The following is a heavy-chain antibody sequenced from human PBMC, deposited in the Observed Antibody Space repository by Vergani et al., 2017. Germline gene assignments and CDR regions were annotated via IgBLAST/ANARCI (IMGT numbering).Heavy chain of an antibody. CDR3: AKGYCSSTSCYREGY. Sequence: EVQLLESGGGLVQPGGSLRLSCAASGFTFSSYAMRWVRQAPGKGLEWVSAISGSGGSKYYADSVKGRFTISRDNSKNTLYLQMNSLRAEDTAVYYCAKGYCSSTSCYREGYWGQGTLVTVSS. CDR1: GFTFSSYA. V-gene: IGHV3-23*01. J-gene: IGHJ1*01. CDR2: ISGSGGSK. D-gene: IGHD2-2*02.